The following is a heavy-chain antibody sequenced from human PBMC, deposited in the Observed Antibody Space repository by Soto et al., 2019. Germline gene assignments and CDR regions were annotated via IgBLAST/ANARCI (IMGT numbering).Heavy chain of an antibody. D-gene: IGHD6-13*01. CDR2: IKQDGSDK. CDR3: ARSQHLAIDVFDI. J-gene: IGHJ3*02. CDR1: GFTFSTYW. V-gene: IGHV3-7*03. Sequence: GGSLRLSCAATGFTFSTYWMGWVRQAPGKGLEWVANIKQDGSDKYYVDSVKGRFTISRDNAENSLYLQMNSLRAEDTAVYYCARSQHLAIDVFDIWGQGTMVTVSS.